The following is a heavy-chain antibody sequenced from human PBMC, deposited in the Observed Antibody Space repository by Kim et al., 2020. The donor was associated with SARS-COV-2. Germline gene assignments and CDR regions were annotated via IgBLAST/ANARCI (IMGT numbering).Heavy chain of an antibody. Sequence: DGDRTSYADSVKGRFTISRDIAKNTLYLQMNNLRVEDTAVYYCTKSDWFDPWGQGTLVTVSS. J-gene: IGHJ5*02. CDR2: DGDRT. V-gene: IGHV3-74*01. CDR3: TKSDWFDP.